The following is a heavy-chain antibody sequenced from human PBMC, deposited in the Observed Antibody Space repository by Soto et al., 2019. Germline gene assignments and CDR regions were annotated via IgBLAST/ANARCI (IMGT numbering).Heavy chain of an antibody. D-gene: IGHD3-3*01. CDR3: ARAGRITIFGVVNDAFDI. CDR1: GGSISSDDYY. V-gene: IGHV4-30-4*01. Sequence: TLSLTCTVSGGSISSDDYYWSWIRQPPGKGLEWIGYIYYSGSTYYNPSLKSRVTISVDTSKNQFSLKLSSVTAADTAVYYCARAGRITIFGVVNDAFDIWGQGTMVTVSS. CDR2: IYYSGST. J-gene: IGHJ3*02.